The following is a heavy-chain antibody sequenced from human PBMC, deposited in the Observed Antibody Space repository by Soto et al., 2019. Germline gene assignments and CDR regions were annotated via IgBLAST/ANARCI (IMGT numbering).Heavy chain of an antibody. V-gene: IGHV3-9*01. CDR3: ARAIMMTFGGVIADDAFDI. D-gene: IGHD3-16*02. Sequence: EVQLVESGGGLVQPGRSLRLSCAASGFTFDDYAMHWVRQAPGKGLVWVSGISWNSGSIGYADSVKGRFTISRDNAKNSLYLQMNSLRAEDTALYYCARAIMMTFGGVIADDAFDIWGQVTMVTVSS. J-gene: IGHJ3*02. CDR2: ISWNSGSI. CDR1: GFTFDDYA.